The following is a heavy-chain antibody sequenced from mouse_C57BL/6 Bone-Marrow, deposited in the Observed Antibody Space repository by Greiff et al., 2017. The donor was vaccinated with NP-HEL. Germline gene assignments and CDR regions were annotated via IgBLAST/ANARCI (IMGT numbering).Heavy chain of an antibody. J-gene: IGHJ4*01. CDR3: ARAYYGKDYAMDY. D-gene: IGHD1-1*01. CDR1: GFTFSDYG. CDR2: ISSGSSTI. V-gene: IGHV5-17*01. Sequence: EVKLVESGGGLVKPGGSLKLSCAASGFTFSDYGMHWVRQATEKGLEWVAYISSGSSTIYYADTVKGRFTISRDNAKNTLFLQMTSLRSEDTAMYYCARAYYGKDYAMDYWGQGTSVTVSS.